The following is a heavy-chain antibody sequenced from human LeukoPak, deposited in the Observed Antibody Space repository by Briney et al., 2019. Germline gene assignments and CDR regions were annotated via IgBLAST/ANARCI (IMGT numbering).Heavy chain of an antibody. V-gene: IGHV4-34*01. J-gene: IGHJ6*03. CDR1: GGSISSYY. CDR3: ARVYDFWSGPYRYYMDV. D-gene: IGHD3-3*01. Sequence: SETLSLTCTVSGGSISSYYWSWIRQPPGKGLEWIGEINHSGSTNYNPSLKSRVTISVDTSKNQFSLKLSSVTAADTAVYYCARVYDFWSGPYRYYMDVWGKGTTVTVSS. CDR2: INHSGST.